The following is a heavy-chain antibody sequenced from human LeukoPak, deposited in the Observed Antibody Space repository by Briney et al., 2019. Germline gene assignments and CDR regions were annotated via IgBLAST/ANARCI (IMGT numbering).Heavy chain of an antibody. CDR1: GFSFNTYS. V-gene: IGHV3-21*01. Sequence: PGRSLRLSCAASGFSFNTYSMNWVRQAPGKGLEWVSFISLDSTYIFYADSVRGRFTISRDNAKNSLYLQMNSLRAEDMAVYYCARHEPVVTLSSYYYGMDVWGQGTTVTVSS. J-gene: IGHJ6*02. CDR3: ARHEPVVTLSSYYYGMDV. CDR2: ISLDSTYI. D-gene: IGHD4-23*01.